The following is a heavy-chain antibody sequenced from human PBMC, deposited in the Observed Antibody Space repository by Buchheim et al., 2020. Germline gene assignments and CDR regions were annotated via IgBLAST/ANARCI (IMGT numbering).Heavy chain of an antibody. CDR1: GFTFRSYW. Sequence: EVQLVESGGGIVQPGGSLRLSCAASGFTFRSYWMHWVRQAPGKGLVWVSRINSDVSSTTYADSVKGRFTISRDNARNTLFLQMNSLSAEDTSVYYCARELRSVSYLIYGMDVGGQGTT. V-gene: IGHV3-74*03. CDR3: ARELRSVSYLIYGMDV. CDR2: INSDVSST. D-gene: IGHD5-18*01. J-gene: IGHJ6*02.